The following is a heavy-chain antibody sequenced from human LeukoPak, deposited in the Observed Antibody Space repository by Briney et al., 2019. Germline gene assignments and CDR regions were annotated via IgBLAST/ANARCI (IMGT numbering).Heavy chain of an antibody. CDR1: GFTFSSYA. D-gene: IGHD2-2*01. CDR3: AKGPCSSTSCPLDY. J-gene: IGHJ4*02. CDR2: ISGSGGST. Sequence: PGGSLRLSCAASGFTFSSYAMSWVRQAPGKGLEWVSAISGSGGSTYYADSVKGRFTISRDNSKNTLYLQMNSLRAEDTAVYYCAKGPCSSTSCPLDYWGQGTLVTVSS. V-gene: IGHV3-23*01.